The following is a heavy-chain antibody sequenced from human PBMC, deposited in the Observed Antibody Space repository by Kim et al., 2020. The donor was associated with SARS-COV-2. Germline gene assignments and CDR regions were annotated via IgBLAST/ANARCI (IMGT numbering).Heavy chain of an antibody. V-gene: IGHV7-4-1*02. Sequence: NPTYAQGFTGRFVFSLDTSVSTAYLQISSLKAEDTAVYYCARQSRNEVATWGQGTLVTVSS. J-gene: IGHJ4*02. CDR3: ARQSRNEVAT. D-gene: IGHD5-12*01. CDR2: NP.